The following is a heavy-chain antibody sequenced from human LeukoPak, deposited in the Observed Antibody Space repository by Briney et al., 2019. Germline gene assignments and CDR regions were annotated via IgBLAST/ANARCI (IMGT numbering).Heavy chain of an antibody. CDR1: GYTFTGYY. V-gene: IGHV1-2*06. D-gene: IGHD3-10*01. CDR3: ARDLTYIGSYYYGSGSLDY. J-gene: IGHJ4*02. CDR2: INPNSGGT. Sequence: ASVKVSCKASGYTFTGYYMHWVRQAPGQGLEWMGRINPNSGGTNYAQKFQGRVTMTRDTSISTAYMELSRLGSDDTAVYYCARDLTYIGSYYYGSGSLDYWGQGTLVTVSS.